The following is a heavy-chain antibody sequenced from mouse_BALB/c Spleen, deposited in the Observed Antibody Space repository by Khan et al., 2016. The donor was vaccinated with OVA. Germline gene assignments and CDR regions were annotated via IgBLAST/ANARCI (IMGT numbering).Heavy chain of an antibody. CDR2: MSDGGSYT. CDR3: ARGHYGNPFAY. D-gene: IGHD2-1*01. V-gene: IGHV5-4*02. CDR1: GFNFSDYY. Sequence: EVELVESGGGLVKPGGSLKLSCAASGFNFSDYYMYWVRQTPEKRLEWVASMSDGGSYTYYLDNVKGRFAISRDNATNNLYLQMSSLKSEDTAMYYCARGHYGNPFAYWGQGTLVTVSA. J-gene: IGHJ3*01.